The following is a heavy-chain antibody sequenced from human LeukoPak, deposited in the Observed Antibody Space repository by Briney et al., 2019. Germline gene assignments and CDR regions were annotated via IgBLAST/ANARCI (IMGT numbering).Heavy chain of an antibody. Sequence: SETLSLTCAVYGGSFSGYHWTWIRQPPGKGLEWIREINYSGTTNYNPSLKSRVTISLDTSKNQFSLKWTSVTAADTAVYYCARGGEMIYCTDGSCSSSRYPFDYWGQGVLVTVSS. D-gene: IGHD2-8*01. CDR3: ARGGEMIYCTDGSCSSSRYPFDY. CDR2: INYSGTT. V-gene: IGHV4-34*01. CDR1: GGSFSGYH. J-gene: IGHJ4*02.